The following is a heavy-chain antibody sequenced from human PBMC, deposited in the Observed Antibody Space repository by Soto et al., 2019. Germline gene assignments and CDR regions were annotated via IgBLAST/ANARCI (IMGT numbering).Heavy chain of an antibody. CDR1: GGSISSYY. Sequence: SETLSLTCTVSGGSISSYYWSWIRQPPGKGLEWIGYIYYSGSTNYNPSLKSRVTISVDTSKNQFSLKLSSVTAADTAVYYCARSHPSSYYDILTGYPYYYYYMDVWGKGTTVTVSS. D-gene: IGHD3-9*01. J-gene: IGHJ6*03. CDR3: ARSHPSSYYDILTGYPYYYYYMDV. CDR2: IYYSGST. V-gene: IGHV4-59*01.